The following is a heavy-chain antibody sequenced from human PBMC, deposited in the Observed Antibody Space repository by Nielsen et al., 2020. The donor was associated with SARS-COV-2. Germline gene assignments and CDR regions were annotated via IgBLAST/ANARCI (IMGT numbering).Heavy chain of an antibody. CDR3: ARAGTAWAPRFGIYGGLDV. V-gene: IGHV3-74*01. J-gene: IGHJ6*02. CDR1: GFTFDDYA. CDR2: INSDGSST. D-gene: IGHD3-16*01. Sequence: GESLKISCAASGFTFDDYAMHWVRQAPGKGLVWVSRINSDGSSTSYADSVKGRFTISRDNAKNTLYLQMNSLRAGDTAVYYCARAGTAWAPRFGIYGGLDVWGQGTTVTVSS.